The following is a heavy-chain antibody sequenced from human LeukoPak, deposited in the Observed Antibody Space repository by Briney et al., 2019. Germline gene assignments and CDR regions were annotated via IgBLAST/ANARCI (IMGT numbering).Heavy chain of an antibody. V-gene: IGHV3-20*04. CDR3: ARSPLLCSSTSCYTGAFDI. CDR2: INWNGGSA. D-gene: IGHD2-2*02. Sequence: PGGSLRLSCAASGFTFHDYGMSWVRQAPGKGLEWVSGINWNGGSAGYADSVKGRFTISRDNAKNSLYLQMNSLRAEDTALYYCARSPLLCSSTSCYTGAFDIWGQGTMVTVSS. J-gene: IGHJ3*02. CDR1: GFTFHDYG.